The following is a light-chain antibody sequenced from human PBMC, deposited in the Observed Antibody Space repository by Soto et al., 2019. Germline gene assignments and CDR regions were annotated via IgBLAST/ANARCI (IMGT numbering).Light chain of an antibody. V-gene: IGLV2-14*01. CDR3: SSYTTIKTVV. CDR1: NSDVGGYNY. CDR2: EVS. Sequence: QSVLTQPASVSGSPGQSITISCTGTNSDVGGYNYVSWYQQHPGKAPELMIYEVSHRPSGISDRFSGFKSANTAYLTISGVQPEDEADYHCSSYTTIKTVVFGGGTKVTVL. J-gene: IGLJ2*01.